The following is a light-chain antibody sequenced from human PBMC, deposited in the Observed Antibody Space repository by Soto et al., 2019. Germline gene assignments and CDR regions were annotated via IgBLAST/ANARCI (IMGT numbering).Light chain of an antibody. CDR3: QKYNSAPWT. Sequence: DIQMTQSPSSLSASVGERVTITCRASQSISSYLTWYQQKPGKVPKLLIYAASTLQSGVPSRFSGSGSGTDFTLTISSLQPEDVATYYCQKYNSAPWTFGQGTKVDI. CDR2: AAS. V-gene: IGKV1-27*01. J-gene: IGKJ1*01. CDR1: QSISSY.